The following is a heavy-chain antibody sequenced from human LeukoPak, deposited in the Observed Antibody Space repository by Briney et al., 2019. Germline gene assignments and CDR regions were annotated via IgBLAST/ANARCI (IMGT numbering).Heavy chain of an antibody. CDR2: INAGNGNT. D-gene: IGHD4-17*01. CDR1: GYTFTSYG. J-gene: IGHJ4*02. Sequence: GASVKVSCKASGYTFTSYGISWVRQAPGQGLEWMGWINAGNGNTKYSQKFQGRVTITRDTSASTAYMELSSLTSEDTAVYYCTCSVTTQFQGDYWGQGTLVTVSS. CDR3: TCSVTTQFQGDY. V-gene: IGHV1-3*01.